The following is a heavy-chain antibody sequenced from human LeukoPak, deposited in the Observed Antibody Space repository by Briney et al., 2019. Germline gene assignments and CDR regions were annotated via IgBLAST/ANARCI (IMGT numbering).Heavy chain of an antibody. CDR1: GFTFSSYA. J-gene: IGHJ1*01. D-gene: IGHD3-22*01. Sequence: GGSLRLSCAASGFTFSSYAMSWVRQAPGKGLEWVSAISGSGGSTYYADSVKGRFTISRDNSKNTLYLQMNSLRAEDTAVYYCAKDPSYYYDSSGYYKSYSDGRYFQHWGQGTLVTVSS. CDR3: AKDPSYYYDSSGYYKSYSDGRYFQH. CDR2: ISGSGGST. V-gene: IGHV3-23*01.